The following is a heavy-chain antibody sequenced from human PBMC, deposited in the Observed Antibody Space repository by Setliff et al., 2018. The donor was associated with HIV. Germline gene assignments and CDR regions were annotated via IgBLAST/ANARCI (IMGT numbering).Heavy chain of an antibody. CDR3: RTVTPFDY. CDR2: ISSGPTYI. V-gene: IGHV3-21*04. J-gene: IGHJ4*02. CDR1: GFTFSTYS. Sequence: PGGSLRLSCAASGFTFSTYSMTWVRQAPGKGLEWVSSISSGPTYIYYADSLKGRFIISRDDSKNTAYLQMNSLKTKDTAVYYCRTVTPFDYWGQGTLVTVSS.